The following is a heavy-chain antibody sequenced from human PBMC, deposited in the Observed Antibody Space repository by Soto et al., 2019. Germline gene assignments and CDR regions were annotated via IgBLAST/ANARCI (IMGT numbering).Heavy chain of an antibody. V-gene: IGHV3-9*01. D-gene: IGHD6-13*01. Sequence: EVQLVESGGGLVQPGRSLRLSCAASGFTFDDYAMHWVRQAPGKGLEWVLGISWNSGSIGYADSVKGRFTISRDNAKNSLYLQMNSLRAEDTALYYCAKASTGIAAAEPDYWGQGTLVTVSS. CDR3: AKASTGIAAAEPDY. CDR1: GFTFDDYA. J-gene: IGHJ4*02. CDR2: ISWNSGSI.